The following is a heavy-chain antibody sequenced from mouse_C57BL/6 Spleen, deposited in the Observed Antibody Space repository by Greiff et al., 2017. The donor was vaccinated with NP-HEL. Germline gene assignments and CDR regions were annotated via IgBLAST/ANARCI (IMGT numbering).Heavy chain of an antibody. D-gene: IGHD1-1*01. V-gene: IGHV1-18*01. CDR3: ARPIYYYGSSYWYFDV. CDR1: GYTFTDYN. CDR2: INPNNGGT. Sequence: EVQRVESGPELVKPGASVKIPCKASGYTFTDYNMDWVKQSHGKSLEWIGDINPNNGGTNYNQKFKGKATLTVDKSSSTAYMELRSLTSEDTAVYYCARPIYYYGSSYWYFDVWGTGTTVTVSS. J-gene: IGHJ1*03.